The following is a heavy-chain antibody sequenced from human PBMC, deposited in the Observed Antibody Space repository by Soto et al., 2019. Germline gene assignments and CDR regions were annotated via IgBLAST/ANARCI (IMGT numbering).Heavy chain of an antibody. CDR2: LSYDGNFA. D-gene: IGHD1-26*01. CDR3: AKGWFRSSDY. J-gene: IGHJ4*02. Sequence: QMQLVESGGAVVQPGMSLRVSCAASGSSFISSGMHWVRQARDKGLEWVASLSYDGNFAHYADSVKGRFTISRDNSRKTLYLDMKSLSPDDSAVYYCAKGWFRSSDYWGQGTLVTVSS. CDR1: GSSFISSG. V-gene: IGHV3-30*18.